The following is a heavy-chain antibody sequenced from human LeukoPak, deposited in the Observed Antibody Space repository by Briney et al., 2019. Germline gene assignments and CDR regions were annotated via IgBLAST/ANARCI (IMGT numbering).Heavy chain of an antibody. Sequence: ASVKVSCKASGYTFTGYYMHWVRQAPGQGLEWMGWINPNSGGTNYAQKFQGRATMTRDTSISTAYMELSRLRSDDTAVYYCARTYCSSTSCYLGWFDPWGQGTLVTVSS. CDR1: GYTFTGYY. CDR3: ARTYCSSTSCYLGWFDP. V-gene: IGHV1-2*02. J-gene: IGHJ5*02. D-gene: IGHD2-2*01. CDR2: INPNSGGT.